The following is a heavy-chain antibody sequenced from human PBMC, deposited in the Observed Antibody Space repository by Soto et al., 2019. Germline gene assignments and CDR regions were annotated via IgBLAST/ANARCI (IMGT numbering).Heavy chain of an antibody. J-gene: IGHJ3*02. CDR1: GFTFSSYA. CDR3: AKLQRYCSGGSCYLDAFDI. CDR2: ISGSGGST. V-gene: IGHV3-23*01. Sequence: EVQLLESGGGLVQPGGSLRLSCAASGFTFSSYAMSWVRQAPGKGLEWVSAISGSGGSTYYADSVKGRFTISRDNSKNTPYLQMNSLRAEDTAVYYCAKLQRYCSGGSCYLDAFDIWGQGTMVTVSS. D-gene: IGHD2-15*01.